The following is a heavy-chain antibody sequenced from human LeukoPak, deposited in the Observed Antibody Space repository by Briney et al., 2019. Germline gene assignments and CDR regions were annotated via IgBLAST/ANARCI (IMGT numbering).Heavy chain of an antibody. CDR3: ARVHIPRSPEYETYYYDSSGYS. D-gene: IGHD3-22*01. Sequence: SGTLSLTCAASGGSISSSNWWSLVSQPPGKGLEWIGEIYHSGSTNYNPSLKSRVTISVDKSKNQFSLQLISVTAADTAVYSCARVHIPRSPEYETYYYDSSGYSWGQGTLVTVSS. J-gene: IGHJ4*02. CDR1: GGSISSSNW. V-gene: IGHV4-4*02. CDR2: IYHSGST.